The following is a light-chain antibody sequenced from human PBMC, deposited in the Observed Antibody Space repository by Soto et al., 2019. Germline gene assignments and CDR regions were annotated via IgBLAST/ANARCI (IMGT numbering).Light chain of an antibody. V-gene: IGLV2-14*01. CDR1: SSDVGGYNS. J-gene: IGLJ1*01. Sequence: QSVLTQPASVSGSPVQSITISCTGTSSDVGGYNSVSWYQQHPGKAPKLMLYDVTNRPSGVSNRFSGSKSGSTASLTISGLQAEDEADYYCSSYTRSSLYVFGTGIKVTVL. CDR3: SSYTRSSLYV. CDR2: DVT.